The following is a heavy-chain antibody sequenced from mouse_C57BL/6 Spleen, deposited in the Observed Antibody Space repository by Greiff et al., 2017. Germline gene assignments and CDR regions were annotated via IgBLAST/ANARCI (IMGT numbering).Heavy chain of an antibody. J-gene: IGHJ3*01. CDR2: IRLKSDNYAT. CDR3: TGIHAGFAY. Sequence: EVKLMESGGGLVQPGGSMKLSCVASGFTFSNYWMNWVRQSPEKGLEWVAQIRLKSDNYATHYAESVKGRFTIARDDSKSSVYLQMNNLGAEDTGIYYCTGIHAGFAYWGQGTLVTVSA. V-gene: IGHV6-3*01. CDR1: GFTFSNYW.